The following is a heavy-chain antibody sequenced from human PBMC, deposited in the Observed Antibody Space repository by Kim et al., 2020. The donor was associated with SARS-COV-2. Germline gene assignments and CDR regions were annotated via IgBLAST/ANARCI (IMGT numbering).Heavy chain of an antibody. CDR3: RAMTIDAFDI. Sequence: GGSLRLSCAASGFTFSSYGMHWVRQAPGKGLEWVAVISYDGSNKYYADSVKGRFTISRDNSKNTLYLQMNSLRAEDTAVYYCRAMTIDAFDIWGQGTMVTVSS. J-gene: IGHJ3*02. CDR1: GFTFSSYG. V-gene: IGHV3-30*03. CDR2: ISYDGSNK.